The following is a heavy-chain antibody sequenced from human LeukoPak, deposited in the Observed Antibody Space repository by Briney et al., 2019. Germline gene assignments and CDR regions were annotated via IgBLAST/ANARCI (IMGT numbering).Heavy chain of an antibody. CDR1: GGSISSYY. CDR2: IYYSGST. V-gene: IGHV4-59*01. CDR3: ASEGYSYGVGFDP. J-gene: IGHJ5*02. Sequence: SETLSLTCTVSGGSISSYYWSWIRQPPGEGLEWIGYIYYSGSTNYNPSLKSRVTISVDTSKNQFSLKLNSVTAAGTAVYYCASEGYSYGVGFDPWGQGTLVTVSS. D-gene: IGHD5-18*01.